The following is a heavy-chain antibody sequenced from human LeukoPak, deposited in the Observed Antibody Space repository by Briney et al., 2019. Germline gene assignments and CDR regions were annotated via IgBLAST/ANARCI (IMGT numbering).Heavy chain of an antibody. CDR1: GFPFSGSG. CDR3: AKGGCRGTCNPLAY. CDR2: SGDSDGST. V-gene: IGHV3-23*01. Sequence: GGSLSLSCAASGFPFSGSGMSWVRQAPGKGLEWISSSGDSDGSTYYADSLKGRFTISRDNSKNTLYLQMNNLRAEDTAVYYCAKGGCRGTCNPLAYWGQGALVTVSP. D-gene: IGHD2-15*01. J-gene: IGHJ4*02.